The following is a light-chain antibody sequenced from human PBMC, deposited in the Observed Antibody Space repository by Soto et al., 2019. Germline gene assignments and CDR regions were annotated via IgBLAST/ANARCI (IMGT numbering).Light chain of an antibody. J-gene: IGLJ1*01. Sequence: QSALTQPSSASGSPGQSVTISCTATSSDVGGYNYVSWYQQHPGKAPKLMMYEVRKGPSGVPERFSGSKTGNTASLAVSWLQAEDEADYYCSSYAASNNYAFRPGTKVSVL. CDR2: EVR. V-gene: IGLV2-8*01. CDR3: SSYAASNNYA. CDR1: SSDVGGYNY.